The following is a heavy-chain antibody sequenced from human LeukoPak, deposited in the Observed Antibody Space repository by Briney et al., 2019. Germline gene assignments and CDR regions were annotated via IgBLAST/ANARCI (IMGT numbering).Heavy chain of an antibody. V-gene: IGHV4-59*01. CDR1: GFXFSDYY. J-gene: IGHJ6*02. CDR2: IYYSGST. D-gene: IGHD6-13*01. CDR3: ARITVEQLAVTSYYYYGMDV. Sequence: GSLRLSCATSGFXFSDYYISWIRQPPGKGLEWIGYIYYSGSTNYNPSLKSRVTISVDTSKNQFSLKLSSVTAADTAVYYCARITVEQLAVTSYYYYGMDVWGQGTTVTVSS.